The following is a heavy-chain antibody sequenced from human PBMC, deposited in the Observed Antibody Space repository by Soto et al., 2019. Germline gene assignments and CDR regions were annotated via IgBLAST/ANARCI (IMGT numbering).Heavy chain of an antibody. J-gene: IGHJ6*02. CDR3: ARDRCSSTSCYYYYYYYYGMDV. V-gene: IGHV3-33*01. CDR2: IWYDGSNK. D-gene: IGHD2-2*01. Sequence: GGSLRLSCAASGFTFSSYGMHWVRQAPGKGLEWVAVIWYDGSNKYYADSVKGRFTISRDNSKNTLYLQMNSLRAEDTAVYYCARDRCSSTSCYYYYYYYYGMDVWGQGTTVTVSS. CDR1: GFTFSSYG.